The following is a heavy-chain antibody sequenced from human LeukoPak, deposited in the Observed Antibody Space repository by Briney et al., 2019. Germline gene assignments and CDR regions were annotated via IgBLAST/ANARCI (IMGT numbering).Heavy chain of an antibody. V-gene: IGHV4-59*01. D-gene: IGHD5-18*01. CDR2: IDYRGST. CDR1: GGSISTYY. Sequence: PSETLSLTCTVSGGSISTYYWSWIRQSPGKGLEWIAYIDYRGSTTYNPSLRSRVTISVVTSRNQFSLKLSSVTAADTAVYYCARSRSGYSYDHAAFEIWGQGTLVTVSS. CDR3: ARSRSGYSYDHAAFEI. J-gene: IGHJ3*02.